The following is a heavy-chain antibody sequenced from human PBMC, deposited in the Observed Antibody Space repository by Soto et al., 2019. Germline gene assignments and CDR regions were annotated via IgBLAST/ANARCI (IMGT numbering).Heavy chain of an antibody. CDR2: ISESGDSR. J-gene: IGHJ4*02. CDR1: GLNFSSYV. CDR3: ANYGVPDY. D-gene: IGHD4-17*01. V-gene: IGHV3-23*01. Sequence: DVQLLDCGGGLVQRGGSLRLSCAAAGLNFSSYVVSWVRQAPGKGLEWVSSISESGDSRYYTDSVKGRFTISRDNSKNPLYLKMNSLRAKHTAVYYCANYGVPDYWCQGTLVTVSS.